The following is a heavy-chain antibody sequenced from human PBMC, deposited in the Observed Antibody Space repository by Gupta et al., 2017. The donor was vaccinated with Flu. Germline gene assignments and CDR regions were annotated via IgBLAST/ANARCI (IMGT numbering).Heavy chain of an antibody. CDR2: VYYSGIT. Sequence: GGSISSYFWSWIRQPPGKGLEWIGYVYYSGITNYNPSLKSRVTVSVDPSKNQFSLKLSSVTPADTALYYCTRVYGYNGNDFWGQGTLVTVSS. V-gene: IGHV4-59*01. CDR1: GGSISSYF. CDR3: TRVYGYNGNDF. D-gene: IGHD5-12*01. J-gene: IGHJ4*02.